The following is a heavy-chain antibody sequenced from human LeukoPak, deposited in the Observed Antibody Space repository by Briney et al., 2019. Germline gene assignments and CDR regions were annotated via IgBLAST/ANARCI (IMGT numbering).Heavy chain of an antibody. Sequence: GGSLRLSCAASGFTFSSYAMSWVRQAPGKGLEWVSAISGSGGSTYYADSVRGRFTISRDNSKNTLYLQMNSLRAEDTAVYYCAKPGRGDYVWGSYRQVQVDYWGQGTLVTVSS. CDR2: ISGSGGST. CDR3: AKPGRGDYVWGSYRQVQVDY. D-gene: IGHD3-16*02. CDR1: GFTFSSYA. J-gene: IGHJ4*02. V-gene: IGHV3-23*01.